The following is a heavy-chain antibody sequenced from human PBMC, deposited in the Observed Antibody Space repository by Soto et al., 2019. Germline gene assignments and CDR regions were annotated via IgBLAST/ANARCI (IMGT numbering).Heavy chain of an antibody. CDR1: GGSISSYY. CDR3: ASATSITMVRGVIM. V-gene: IGHV4-4*07. D-gene: IGHD3-10*01. Sequence: NPSETLSLTCTVSGGSISSYYWSWIRQPAGRGLEWIGRIYTSGSTNYNPSLKSRVTMSVDTSKNQFSLRAEDTAVYYCASATSITMVRGVIMWGQGTLVTVSS. CDR2: IYTSGST. J-gene: IGHJ4*02.